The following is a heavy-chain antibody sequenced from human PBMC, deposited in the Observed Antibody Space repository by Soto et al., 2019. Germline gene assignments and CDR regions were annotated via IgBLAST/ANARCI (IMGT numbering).Heavy chain of an antibody. CDR2: IDPKSGDT. CDR3: ARRHLLHYITWCFEP. CDR1: GYTFTENQ. J-gene: IGHJ5*02. D-gene: IGHD2-15*01. Sequence: ASVKVSCKASGYTFTENQIHWLRRAPGQRLQWLGRIDPKSGDTTFAPTFQGRVTMTRDTSTNTAYLELTRLTSDDTAIYYCARRHLLHYITWCFEPLGRATLFTVSS. V-gene: IGHV1-2*02.